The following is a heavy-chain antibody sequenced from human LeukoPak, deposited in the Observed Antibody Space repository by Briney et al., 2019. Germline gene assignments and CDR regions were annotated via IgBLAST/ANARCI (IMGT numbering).Heavy chain of an antibody. CDR2: ISINSGDT. J-gene: IGHJ4*02. CDR1: SYTFTSLG. D-gene: IGHD3-10*01. CDR3: ARNLPGLDF. V-gene: IGHV1-18*01. Sequence: ASLKVSRKPSSYTFTSLGISWVRQAPGQGLEWMGGISINSGDTNYAQKFQGRVTLTTDTSTGTAYMELRCLRSDDTAVYYCARNLPGLDFWGQGTLVTVSS.